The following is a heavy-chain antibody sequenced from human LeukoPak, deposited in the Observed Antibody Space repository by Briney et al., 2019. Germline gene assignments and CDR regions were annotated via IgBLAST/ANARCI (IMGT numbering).Heavy chain of an antibody. CDR3: EREAADLRSFEY. CDR2: ISSSTTSI. Sequence: GGSLRLSCAASGFTFSSYSMNWVRQAAGKGLEWVSSISSSTTSISYADSVKGRFTISRDNAKNSPYLQMNSLRVEDTAIYYYEREAADLRSFEYWGQGTLVTVSS. D-gene: IGHD6-13*01. CDR1: GFTFSSYS. J-gene: IGHJ4*02. V-gene: IGHV3-21*01.